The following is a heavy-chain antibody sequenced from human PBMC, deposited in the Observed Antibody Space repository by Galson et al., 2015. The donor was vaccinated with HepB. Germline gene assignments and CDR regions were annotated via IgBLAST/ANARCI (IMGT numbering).Heavy chain of an antibody. CDR2: IKSKTDGGTT. Sequence: SLRLSCAASGFAFNNAWMNWVRQAPGKGLEWVGRIKSKTDGGTTEYAAPVKGRFTISRDDLRNTLYLQMHSLKTDDTAVYYCTTDVYFSSYWSWLDPWGQGTLVTVSS. D-gene: IGHD2-2*01. CDR1: GFAFNNAW. CDR3: TTDVYFSSYWSWLDP. V-gene: IGHV3-15*01. J-gene: IGHJ5*02.